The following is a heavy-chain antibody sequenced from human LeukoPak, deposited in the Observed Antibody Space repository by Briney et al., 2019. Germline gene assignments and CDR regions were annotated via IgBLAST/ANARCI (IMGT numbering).Heavy chain of an antibody. CDR1: GYTFTSYY. V-gene: IGHV1-46*01. J-gene: IGHJ4*02. CDR3: ARDDYGDYYFDY. D-gene: IGHD4-17*01. CDR2: INPSGGST. Sequence: ASVKVSCKASGYTFTSYYMHWVRQAPGQGLEWMGIINPSGGSTSYAQKFQGRVTMTRDLSTSTVHMELSSLRSEDTAVYYCARDDYGDYYFDYWGQGTLVTVSS.